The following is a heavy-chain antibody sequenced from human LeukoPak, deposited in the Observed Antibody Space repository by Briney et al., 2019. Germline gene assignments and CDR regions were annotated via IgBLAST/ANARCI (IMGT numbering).Heavy chain of an antibody. CDR1: GFTFPNSW. CDR3: ANDRSGAPNENFDY. CDR2: ISGSGGST. Sequence: GGSLRLSCAASGFTFPNSWMTWVRQAPGKGLEWVSAISGSGGSTYYADSVKGRFTISRDNSKNTLYLQMNSLRAEDTAVYYCANDRSGAPNENFDYWGQGTLVTVSS. V-gene: IGHV3-23*01. J-gene: IGHJ4*02. D-gene: IGHD6-25*01.